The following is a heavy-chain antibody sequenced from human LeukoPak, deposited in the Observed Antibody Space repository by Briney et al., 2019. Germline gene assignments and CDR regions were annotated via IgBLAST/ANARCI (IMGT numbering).Heavy chain of an antibody. D-gene: IGHD2-2*01. CDR1: GGSFSGYY. CDR2: INHSGST. CDR3: ARGYCSSTSCYEAIYYYYGMDV. Sequence: SETLSLTCAVYGGSFSGYYWSRIRQPPGKGLEWIGEINHSGSTNYNPSLKSRVTISVDTSKNQFSLKLSSVTAADTAVYYCARGYCSSTSCYEAIYYYYGMDVWGQGTTVTVSS. V-gene: IGHV4-34*01. J-gene: IGHJ6*02.